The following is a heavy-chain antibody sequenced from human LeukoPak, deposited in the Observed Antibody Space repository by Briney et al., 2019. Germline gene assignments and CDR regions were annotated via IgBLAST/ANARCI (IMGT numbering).Heavy chain of an antibody. CDR3: ARDFGDYTYYYYYGMDV. Sequence: GGSLRLSCAASGFTFSSYSTNWVRQAPGKGLEWVSSISSSSSYIYYADSVKGRFTISRDNAKNSLYLQMNSLRAEDTAVYYCARDFGDYTYYYYYGMDVWGKGTTVTVSS. CDR1: GFTFSSYS. D-gene: IGHD4-17*01. J-gene: IGHJ6*04. CDR2: ISSSSSYI. V-gene: IGHV3-21*01.